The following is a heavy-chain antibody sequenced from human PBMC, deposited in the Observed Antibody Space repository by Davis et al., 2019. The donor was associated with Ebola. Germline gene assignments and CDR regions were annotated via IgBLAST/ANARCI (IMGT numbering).Heavy chain of an antibody. CDR1: GFTFSSYG. CDR3: ARDMGRGYSGYVRSLVDY. CDR2: IWYDGSNK. D-gene: IGHD5-12*01. J-gene: IGHJ4*02. V-gene: IGHV3-33*01. Sequence: PGGSLRLSCAASGFTFSSYGMHWVRQAPGKGLEWVAVIWYDGSNKYYADSVKGRFTISRDNSKNTLYLQMNSLRAEDTAVYYCARDMGRGYSGYVRSLVDYWGQGTLVTISS.